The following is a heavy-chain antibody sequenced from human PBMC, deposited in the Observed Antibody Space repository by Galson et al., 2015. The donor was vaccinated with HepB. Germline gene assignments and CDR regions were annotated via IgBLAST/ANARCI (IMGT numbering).Heavy chain of an antibody. CDR3: ARDADIVVVPAAEALKYYYYYYGMDV. V-gene: IGHV3-33*01. D-gene: IGHD2-2*01. CDR2: IWYDGSNK. J-gene: IGHJ6*02. Sequence: SLRLSCAASGFTFSSYGMHWVRQAPGKGLEWVAVIWYDGSNKYYADSVKGRFTISRDNSKNTLYLQMNSLRAEDTAVYYCARDADIVVVPAAEALKYYYYYYGMDVWGQGTTVTVSS. CDR1: GFTFSSYG.